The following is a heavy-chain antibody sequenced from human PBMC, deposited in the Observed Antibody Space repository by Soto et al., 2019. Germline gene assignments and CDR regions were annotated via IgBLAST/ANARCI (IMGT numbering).Heavy chain of an antibody. Sequence: SLRLSCAASGFTFSSYAMHWVRQAPGKGLEWVAVISYDGSNKYYADSVKGRFTISRDNSKNTLYLQMNSLRAEDTAVYYCARSESSRVGFDYWGQGTLVTVSS. CDR3: ARSESSRVGFDY. CDR1: GFTFSSYA. V-gene: IGHV3-30-3*01. J-gene: IGHJ4*02. CDR2: ISYDGSNK. D-gene: IGHD6-13*01.